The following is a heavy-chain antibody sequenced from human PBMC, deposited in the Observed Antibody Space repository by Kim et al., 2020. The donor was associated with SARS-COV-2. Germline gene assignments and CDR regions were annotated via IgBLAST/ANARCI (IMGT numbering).Heavy chain of an antibody. CDR3: ARVGGRNEDY. Sequence: STDYNPALKSRVTISVDTSKNQFSLKLSSVTAADTAVYYCARVGGRNEDYWGQGTLVTVSS. J-gene: IGHJ4*02. D-gene: IGHD1-1*01. CDR2: ST. V-gene: IGHV4-30-2*04.